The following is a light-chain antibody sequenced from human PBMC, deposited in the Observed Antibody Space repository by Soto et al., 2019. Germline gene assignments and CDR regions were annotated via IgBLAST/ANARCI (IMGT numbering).Light chain of an antibody. J-gene: IGKJ1*01. CDR3: MQGTFWSLT. CDR2: KVS. V-gene: IGKV2-30*01. CDR1: QSLVYSDGNAY. Sequence: DVVMTQSPLSLPVTLGQPASISCRSNQSLVYSDGNAYLNWFQQRPGQSPRRLIYKVSSRDARVPDSLSGSGSGPDFTLKISRVEGEDAGIYSCMQGTFWSLTFGQGTKV.